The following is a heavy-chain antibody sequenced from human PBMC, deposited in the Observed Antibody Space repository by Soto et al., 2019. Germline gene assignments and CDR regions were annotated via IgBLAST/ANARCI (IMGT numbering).Heavy chain of an antibody. D-gene: IGHD2-8*01. CDR1: GDSMTTNGYY. CDR2: VYWTGRT. CDR3: ARSHYTYGLLIDY. V-gene: IGHV4-39*01. J-gene: IGHJ4*02. Sequence: XETLSLTCSVAGDSMTTNGYYWGWIRQPPGKGLQWIGNVYWTGRTFSHPSLTSRVFISVDTSKNEFSLRLTSVTAADTAVYYCARSHYTYGLLIDYWGPGTLVTVSS.